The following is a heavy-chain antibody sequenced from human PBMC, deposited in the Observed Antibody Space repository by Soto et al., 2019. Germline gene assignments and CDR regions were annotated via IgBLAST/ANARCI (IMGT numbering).Heavy chain of an antibody. CDR2: IYSGGST. D-gene: IGHD3-22*01. CDR1: GFXVSSNY. J-gene: IGHJ4*02. CDR3: ARDWDYYDSSGYPGY. Sequence: GGSLRLSCAASGFXVSSNYMSWVRQAPGKGLEWVSVIYSGGSTYYADSVKGRFTISRDNSKNTLYLQMNSLRAEDTAVYYCARDWDYYDSSGYPGYWGQGTLVTVSS. V-gene: IGHV3-66*01.